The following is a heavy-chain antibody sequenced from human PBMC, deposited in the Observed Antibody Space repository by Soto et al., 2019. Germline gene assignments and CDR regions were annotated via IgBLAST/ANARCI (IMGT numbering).Heavy chain of an antibody. J-gene: IGHJ4*02. CDR3: ARDVVTTTTGTGFGH. V-gene: IGHV1-2*02. CDR1: GYTFFDYY. CDR2: INPKSGGT. D-gene: IGHD4-17*01. Sequence: ASGKVSCKASGYTFFDYYMHWVRQAPGQGLEWMGWINPKSGGTNYAQKFHGRVTMTRYTSINTVFMELSRLNSDDAAMYFCARDVVTTTTGTGFGHWGQGTLVNVSS.